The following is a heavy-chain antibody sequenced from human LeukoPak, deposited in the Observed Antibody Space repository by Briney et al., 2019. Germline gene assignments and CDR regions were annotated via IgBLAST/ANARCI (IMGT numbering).Heavy chain of an antibody. J-gene: IGHJ4*02. CDR2: IRYDGSNK. CDR1: GFTFSDYA. CDR3: AKDGSGYLDY. Sequence: GGSLRLSCAVSGFTFSDYAMSWVRQAPNKGLEWVAFIRYDGSNKYYADSVKGRFTISRDNSKNTLYLQMNSLRAEDTAVYYCAKDGSGYLDYWGQGTLVTVSS. V-gene: IGHV3-30*02. D-gene: IGHD3-22*01.